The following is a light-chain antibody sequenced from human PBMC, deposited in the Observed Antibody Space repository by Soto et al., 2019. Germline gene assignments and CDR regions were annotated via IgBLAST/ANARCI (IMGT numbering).Light chain of an antibody. CDR3: QQYGGSPRT. J-gene: IGKJ1*01. V-gene: IGKV3-20*01. CDR1: QSVSSNY. CDR2: GAS. Sequence: EIVLTQSPATLSLSPGERATLSCRASQSVSSNYLAWYQQKSGQAPRLLIYGASSRATGIPDRFSGSGSGTDFTLTISRLEPEDFAVYYCQQYGGSPRTFGQGTKVEIK.